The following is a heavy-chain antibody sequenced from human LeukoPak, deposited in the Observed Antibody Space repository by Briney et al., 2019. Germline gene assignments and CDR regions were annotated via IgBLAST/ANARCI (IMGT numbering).Heavy chain of an antibody. J-gene: IGHJ5*02. D-gene: IGHD1-1*01. Sequence: SETLSLTCAVYGESFDSFYWNWVRQAPGKGLEWLGEVNQSGGSDYNPALESRVAISADASKRQFSLKLISVTAADTALYYCAVRLTTGRLGTATTWFDPWGQGTLVSVSS. V-gene: IGHV4-34*01. CDR1: GESFDSFY. CDR2: VNQSGGS. CDR3: AVRLTTGRLGTATTWFDP.